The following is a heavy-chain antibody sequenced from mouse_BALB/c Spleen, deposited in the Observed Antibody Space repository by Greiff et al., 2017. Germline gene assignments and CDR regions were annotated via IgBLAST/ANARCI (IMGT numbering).Heavy chain of an antibody. Sequence: EVQLQQSGPELVKPGASVKISCKASGYSFTGYYMHWVKQSHVKSLEWIGRINPYNGATSYNQNFKDKASLTVDKSSSTAYMELHSLTSEDSAVYYCARSGTTAPFDYWGQGTTLTVSS. D-gene: IGHD1-2*01. CDR2: INPYNGAT. J-gene: IGHJ2*01. CDR1: GYSFTGYY. V-gene: IGHV1-31*01. CDR3: ARSGTTAPFDY.